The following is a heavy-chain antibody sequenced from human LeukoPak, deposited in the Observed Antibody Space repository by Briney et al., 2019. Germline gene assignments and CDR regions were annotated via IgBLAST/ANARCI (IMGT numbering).Heavy chain of an antibody. D-gene: IGHD2-15*01. CDR1: GFTFSDYY. CDR2: ISGRSTTI. V-gene: IGHV3-11*04. J-gene: IGHJ4*02. CDR3: ARVGGSWELIL. Sequence: GGSLRLSCAASGFTFSDYYMSWIRQAPGKGLEWVSYISGRSTTIYNADSVKGRFTISRDNDKSSLYLQMNSLRGEDTAVYFCARVGGSWELILWGQGTLVTVS.